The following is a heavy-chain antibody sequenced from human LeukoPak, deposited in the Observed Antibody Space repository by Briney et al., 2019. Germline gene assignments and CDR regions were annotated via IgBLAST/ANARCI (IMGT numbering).Heavy chain of an antibody. CDR2: IYYSGST. V-gene: IGHV4-39*07. CDR3: ARSRLWHYFSMGYFDY. Sequence: PSETLSLTCTVSGGSISSNDYYWDWIRQPPGMGLEYIGSIYYSGSTYYNPSLKSRVTISVDTSKNHFSLKLSSVTAADTAVYYCARSRLWHYFSMGYFDYWGQGTLVTVSS. J-gene: IGHJ4*02. CDR1: GGSISSNDYY. D-gene: IGHD1-7*01.